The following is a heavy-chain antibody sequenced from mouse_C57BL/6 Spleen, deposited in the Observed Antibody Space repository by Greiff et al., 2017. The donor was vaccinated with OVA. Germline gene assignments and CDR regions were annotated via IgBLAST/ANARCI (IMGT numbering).Heavy chain of an antibody. CDR1: GYTFTSYW. CDR3: ARKGIYYGYDWFAY. J-gene: IGHJ3*01. CDR2: MYPGSGST. D-gene: IGHD2-2*01. V-gene: IGHV1-55*01. Sequence: VQLQQPGAELVKPGASVKMSCKASGYTFTSYWITWVKQRPGQGLEWIGDMYPGSGSTNYNEKFKSKATLTVDTSSSTAYMQLSSLTSEDSAVYYGARKGIYYGYDWFAYWGQGTLVTDSA.